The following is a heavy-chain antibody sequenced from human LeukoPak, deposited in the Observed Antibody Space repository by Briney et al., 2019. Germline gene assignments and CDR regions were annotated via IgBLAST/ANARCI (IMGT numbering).Heavy chain of an antibody. CDR2: INPNSGDT. Sequence: ASVKVSCKASGYTFTNYYMHWVRQAPGQGLEWMGWINPNSGDTNYAQKFQGRVTMTRDTSISTAYMELRSLRSDDTAMYYCARAPLYGSCEYWGQGTLVTVSS. CDR3: ARAPLYGSCEY. CDR1: GYTFTNYY. J-gene: IGHJ4*02. D-gene: IGHD6-6*01. V-gene: IGHV1-2*02.